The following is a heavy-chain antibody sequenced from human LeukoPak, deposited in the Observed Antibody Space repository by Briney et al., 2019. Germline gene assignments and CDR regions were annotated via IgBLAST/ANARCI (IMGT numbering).Heavy chain of an antibody. CDR1: GGSLSSLY. V-gene: IGHV4-59*01. J-gene: IGHJ4*02. CDR3: ATVAVIRGVTYFDY. CDR2: LFYSGST. D-gene: IGHD3-10*01. Sequence: PETLSLTCTVAGGSLSSLYWSWIRQPPEEGLGWIAYLFYSGSTDYNPSLASRVTISVDTSKNQFYLKLRSVTAADTAVHYCATVAVIRGVTYFDYGGQGTLVTVSP.